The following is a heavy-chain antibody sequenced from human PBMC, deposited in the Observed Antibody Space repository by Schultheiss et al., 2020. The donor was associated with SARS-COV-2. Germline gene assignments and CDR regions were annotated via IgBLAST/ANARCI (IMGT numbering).Heavy chain of an antibody. D-gene: IGHD2-21*02. J-gene: IGHJ4*02. CDR2: IYYSGST. CDR3: ARSGNLYCGGDCYYHPFDY. CDR1: GGSISSGGYY. V-gene: IGHV4-31*01. Sequence: SETLSLTCTVSGGSISSGGYYWSWIRQHPGKGLEWIGYIYYSGSTYYNPSLKSLVTISVDTSKNQFSLKLSSVTAADTAVYYCARSGNLYCGGDCYYHPFDYWGQGTLVTVSS.